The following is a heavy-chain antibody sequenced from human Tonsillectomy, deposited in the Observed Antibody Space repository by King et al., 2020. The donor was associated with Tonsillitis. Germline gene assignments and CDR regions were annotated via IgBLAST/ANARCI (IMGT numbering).Heavy chain of an antibody. Sequence: VQLVESGGGVVQPGRSLRLSCAASGFTFSSYGMHWVRQAPGKGREWVAVISYDGSNKYYADSVKGRFTISRDNSKNTLYLQMNSLRAEDTAVYYCAKDGSSSWPFDYWGQGTLVTVSS. D-gene: IGHD6-13*01. CDR1: GFTFSSYG. J-gene: IGHJ4*02. CDR3: AKDGSSSWPFDY. V-gene: IGHV3-30*18. CDR2: ISYDGSNK.